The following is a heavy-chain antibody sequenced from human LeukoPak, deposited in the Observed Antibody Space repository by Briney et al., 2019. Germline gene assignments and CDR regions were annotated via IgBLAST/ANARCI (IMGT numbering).Heavy chain of an antibody. CDR3: ARDIVVVVAATRPPYYYYGMDV. J-gene: IGHJ6*02. D-gene: IGHD2-15*01. CDR2: ISAYNGNT. V-gene: IGHV1-18*01. CDR1: GDTFTSYG. Sequence: ASVKVSCKASGDTFTSYGISWLRQAPGQGLEWMGWISAYNGNTNYAQKLQGRVTMTTDTSTSTAYMELRSLRSDDTAVYYCARDIVVVVAATRPPYYYYGMDVWGQGTTVTVSS.